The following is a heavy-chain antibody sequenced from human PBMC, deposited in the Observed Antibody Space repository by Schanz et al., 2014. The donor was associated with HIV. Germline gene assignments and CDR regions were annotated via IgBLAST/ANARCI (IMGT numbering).Heavy chain of an antibody. J-gene: IGHJ6*02. CDR3: ARGSWYSSGWVDDQYYYDVDV. CDR2: ISGNSGHT. D-gene: IGHD6-19*01. Sequence: EVQLVESGGGLVQPGRSLRLSCAASGFTFDDYAMHWVRQAPGKGLEWVSGISGNSGHTWYADSVKGRFTISRDNTKNSVYLQMTSLRVDDTAVYFCARGSWYSSGWVDDQYYYDVDVWGQGTTVTVSS. V-gene: IGHV3-9*01. CDR1: GFTFDDYA.